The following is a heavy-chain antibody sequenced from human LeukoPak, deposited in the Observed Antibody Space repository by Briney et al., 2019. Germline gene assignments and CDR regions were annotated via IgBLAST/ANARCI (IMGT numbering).Heavy chain of an antibody. J-gene: IGHJ4*02. CDR2: ISGSGGST. CDR1: GFTFSSYA. CDR3: AKDVYCSSTSCYCYFDY. D-gene: IGHD2-2*01. V-gene: IGHV3-23*01. Sequence: GGPLRLSCAASGFTFSSYAMSWVRQAPGKGLEWVSAISGSGGSTYYADSVKGRFTISRDNSKNTPYLQMNSLRAEDTAVYYCAKDVYCSSTSCYCYFDYWGQGTLVTVSS.